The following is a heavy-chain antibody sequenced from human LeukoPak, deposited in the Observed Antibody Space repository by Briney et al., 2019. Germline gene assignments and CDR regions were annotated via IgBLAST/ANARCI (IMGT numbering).Heavy chain of an antibody. J-gene: IGHJ4*02. Sequence: GESLKISCQTSGYTFNNFWVAWVRQMPGKGPEWMGMIYPRDFDTRYSPSFQGQVTISADRSITTAYLQWSSLKASDTAMYYCARSRSSGWSPYYFDYWGQGTLVTVSS. V-gene: IGHV5-51*01. D-gene: IGHD6-19*01. CDR2: IYPRDFDT. CDR1: GYTFNNFW. CDR3: ARSRSSGWSPYYFDY.